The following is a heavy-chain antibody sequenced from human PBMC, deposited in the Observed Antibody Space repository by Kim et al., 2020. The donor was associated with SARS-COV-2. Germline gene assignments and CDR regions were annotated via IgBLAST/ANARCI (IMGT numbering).Heavy chain of an antibody. Sequence: SETLSLTCTVSGGSISSGGYYWSWIRQHPGKGLEWIGYIYYSGSTYYNPSLKSRVTISVDTSKNQFSLKLSSVTAADTAVYYCARVHGRTYYYDSSGYYPDYWGQGTLVSVS. V-gene: IGHV4-31*03. CDR2: IYYSGST. CDR3: ARVHGRTYYYDSSGYYPDY. J-gene: IGHJ4*02. CDR1: GGSISSGGYY. D-gene: IGHD3-22*01.